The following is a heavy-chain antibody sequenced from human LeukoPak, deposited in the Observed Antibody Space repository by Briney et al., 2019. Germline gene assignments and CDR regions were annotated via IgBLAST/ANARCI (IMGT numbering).Heavy chain of an antibody. Sequence: QPGRSLRLSCAASEFPFSNYPMHWVRQAPGKGLEWVAVVSRDGISKYYPDSVRGRFTISRDNSKNTLYLEVNSLRSEDTAVFYCAREIPNAFDIWGQGTMVTVSS. CDR3: AREIPNAFDI. J-gene: IGHJ3*02. CDR1: EFPFSNYP. CDR2: VSRDGISK. V-gene: IGHV3-30-3*01.